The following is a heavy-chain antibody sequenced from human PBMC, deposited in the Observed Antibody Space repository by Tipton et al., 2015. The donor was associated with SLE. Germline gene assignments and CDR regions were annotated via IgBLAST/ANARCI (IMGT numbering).Heavy chain of an antibody. V-gene: IGHV4-39*07. CDR3: ARLNMATDH. J-gene: IGHJ4*02. D-gene: IGHD5-12*01. Sequence: TLSLTCHVSGASISNSSWHWNWIRQTPGKGLEWLGSVYHTGSAFYNPSLKSRLSISVATSMNQFSLRLSSVTAADTAVYYCARLNMATDHWGQGTLVTVSS. CDR1: GASISNSSWH. CDR2: VYHTGSA.